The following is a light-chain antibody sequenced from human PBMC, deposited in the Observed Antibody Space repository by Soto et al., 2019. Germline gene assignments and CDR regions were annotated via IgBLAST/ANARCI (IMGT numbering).Light chain of an antibody. V-gene: IGKV3-20*01. J-gene: IGKJ2*01. Sequence: EIVLTQSPGTLSLSPGERATLSCRASQSVSSSYFAWYQQKPGQAPRLLIYGASSRATGIPDRFSGSGSGTDFTLTISRLEPEDFVVYYCQQYGTSPYTFGQGTKLDIK. CDR3: QQYGTSPYT. CDR2: GAS. CDR1: QSVSSSY.